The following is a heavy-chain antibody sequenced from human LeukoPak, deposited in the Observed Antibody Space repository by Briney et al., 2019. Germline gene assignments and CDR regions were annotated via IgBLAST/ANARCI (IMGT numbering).Heavy chain of an antibody. V-gene: IGHV4-59*12. CDR1: GGSISSYY. CDR2: IYYSGST. Sequence: PSETLSLTCTVSGGSISSYYWSWIRQPPGKGLEWIGYIYYSGSTNYNPSLKSRVTISVDTSKNQFSLKLSSVTAADTAVYYCAREVISGSNFDYWGRGTLVTVSS. D-gene: IGHD5-12*01. CDR3: AREVISGSNFDY. J-gene: IGHJ4*02.